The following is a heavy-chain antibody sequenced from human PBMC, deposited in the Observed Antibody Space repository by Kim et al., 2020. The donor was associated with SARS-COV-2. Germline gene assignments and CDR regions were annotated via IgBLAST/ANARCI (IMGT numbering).Heavy chain of an antibody. J-gene: IGHJ4*02. CDR3: AKSDCAGGTCFLINY. CDR1: GFTFSDHA. CDR2: IGGSDGTT. V-gene: IGHV3-23*01. Sequence: GGSLRLSCAASGFTFSDHAMNWVRQAPGRGLEWVSGIGGSDGTTYYADSVKGRFHISRDNSRNTLFLLMNALRAEDTAIYYCAKSDCAGGTCFLINYWGQGTLVTVSS. D-gene: IGHD2-8*02.